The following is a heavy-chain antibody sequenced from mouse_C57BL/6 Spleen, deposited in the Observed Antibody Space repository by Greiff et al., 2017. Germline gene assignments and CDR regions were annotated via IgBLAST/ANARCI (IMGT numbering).Heavy chain of an antibody. Sequence: EVKLMESGAELVKPGASVKLSCTASGFNIKDYYMHWVKQRTEQGLEWIGRIDPEDGETKYAPKFQGKATITADTSSNTAYLQLSSLTSEDTAVYYCARSPVVAYWYFDVWGTGTTVTVSS. CDR3: ARSPVVAYWYFDV. CDR2: IDPEDGET. V-gene: IGHV14-2*01. CDR1: GFNIKDYY. D-gene: IGHD1-1*01. J-gene: IGHJ1*03.